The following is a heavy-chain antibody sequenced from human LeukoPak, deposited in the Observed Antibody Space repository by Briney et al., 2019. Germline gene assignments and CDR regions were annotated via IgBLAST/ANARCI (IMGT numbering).Heavy chain of an antibody. CDR3: ASGGQPSSRVVDY. V-gene: IGHV3-7*01. Sequence: PGGSLRLSCAASGFTFSSYWMYWVRQAPGKGLEWVAMIKQDGSETYYADSVKGRFTISRDNAENSLYLQMNSLRAEDTAVYYCASGGQPSSRVVDYWGQGTLVTVSS. CDR2: IKQDGSET. J-gene: IGHJ4*02. CDR1: GFTFSSYW. D-gene: IGHD3-16*01.